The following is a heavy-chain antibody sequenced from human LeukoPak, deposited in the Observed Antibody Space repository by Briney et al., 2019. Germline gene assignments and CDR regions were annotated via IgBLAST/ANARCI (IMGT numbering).Heavy chain of an antibody. V-gene: IGHV3-53*01. J-gene: IGHJ4*02. D-gene: IGHD3-16*01. Sequence: PGGSLRLSCAASGFTVSSHYMTWVRQAPEKGLEWVSVIYIGGSTYYADSVKGRFTISRDNSKNTLYLQMNSLRAEDTAVYYCAKIPQVATYTVPNFDFWGQGTLVTVSS. CDR3: AKIPQVATYTVPNFDF. CDR2: IYIGGST. CDR1: GFTVSSHY.